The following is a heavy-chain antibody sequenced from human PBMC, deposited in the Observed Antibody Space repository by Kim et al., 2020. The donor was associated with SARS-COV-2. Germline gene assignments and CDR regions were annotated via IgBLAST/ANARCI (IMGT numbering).Heavy chain of an antibody. CDR3: ARGAYYGSGSYYNHFDY. CDR1: GFTFSSYS. D-gene: IGHD3-10*01. V-gene: IGHV3-48*02. J-gene: IGHJ4*02. Sequence: GGSLRLSCAASGFTFSSYSMNWVRQAPGKGLEWVSYISSSSSTIYYADSVKGRFTISRDNAKNSLYLQMNSLRDEDTAVYYCARGAYYGSGSYYNHFDYWGQGTLVTVSS. CDR2: ISSSSSTI.